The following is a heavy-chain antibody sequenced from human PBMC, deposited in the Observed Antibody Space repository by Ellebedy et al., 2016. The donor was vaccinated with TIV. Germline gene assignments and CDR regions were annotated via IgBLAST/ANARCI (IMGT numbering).Heavy chain of an antibody. D-gene: IGHD6-19*01. CDR3: ARETYSSGWPQSFDY. CDR2: LKQEGSEK. V-gene: IGHV3-7*01. CDR1: GFTFSSYW. Sequence: PGGSLRLSCAVSGFTFSSYWMNWVRQAPGKGLEWVAKLKQEGSEKYYVDSVKGRFTIARDNARNSLYLQMNSLRVEDTAVYYCARETYSSGWPQSFDYWGQGTLVTVSS. J-gene: IGHJ4*02.